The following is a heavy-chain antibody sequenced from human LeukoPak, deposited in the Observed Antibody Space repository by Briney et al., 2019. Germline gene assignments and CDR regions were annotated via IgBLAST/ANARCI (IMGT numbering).Heavy chain of an antibody. J-gene: IGHJ4*02. D-gene: IGHD2-2*01. CDR3: ARYPPLYSSSPDYFDY. Sequence: SETLSLTCAVYGGSFSGYYWSWIRQPPGKGLEWIGEINHSGSTNYNPSLKSRVTISVDTSKNQLSLELNSVTASDTAVYHCARYPPLYSSSPDYFDYWGQGTLVTVSS. CDR1: GGSFSGYY. CDR2: INHSGST. V-gene: IGHV4-34*01.